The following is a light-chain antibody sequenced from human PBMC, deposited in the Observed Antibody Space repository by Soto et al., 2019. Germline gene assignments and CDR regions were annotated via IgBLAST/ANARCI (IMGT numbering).Light chain of an antibody. Sequence: IQMTQSPSTLSATEEDRVTITCRVSQRIGTWLAWYQQKPGKAPDLLIYDASSLKSGVPSRFSGSGSGTEFILTISSLQPDDFATYFCQQYNNYSRWTFGQGPKEDIK. CDR3: QQYNNYSRWT. J-gene: IGKJ1*01. CDR1: QRIGTW. V-gene: IGKV1-5*01. CDR2: DAS.